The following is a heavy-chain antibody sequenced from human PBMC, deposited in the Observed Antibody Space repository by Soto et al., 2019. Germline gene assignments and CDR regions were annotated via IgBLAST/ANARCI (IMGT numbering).Heavy chain of an antibody. V-gene: IGHV4-31*03. CDR2: IYYSGST. CDR1: GGSISSGGYY. Sequence: PSETLSLTCTVSGGSISSGGYYWSWIRQHPGKGLEWIGYIYYSGSTYYNPSLKSRVTISVDTSKNQFSLKLSSVTAADTAVYYCAREALRFLEWSPPNDAFDIWGQGTMVTVSS. CDR3: AREALRFLEWSPPNDAFDI. J-gene: IGHJ3*02. D-gene: IGHD3-3*01.